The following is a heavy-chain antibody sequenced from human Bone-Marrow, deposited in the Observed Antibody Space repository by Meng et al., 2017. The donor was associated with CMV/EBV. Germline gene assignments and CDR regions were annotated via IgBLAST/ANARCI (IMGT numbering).Heavy chain of an antibody. J-gene: IGHJ4*02. CDR1: GYTFTGFY. V-gene: IGHV1-2*02. D-gene: IGHD3-16*01. Sequence: SGYTFTGFYRHWVRQAPGQGLEWMGWINPNSGGTNYAQKFQGRVTMTRDTSISTAYMELSRLRSDDTAVYYCARESDYVWGSYSFDYWGQGTPVTVSS. CDR2: INPNSGGT. CDR3: ARESDYVWGSYSFDY.